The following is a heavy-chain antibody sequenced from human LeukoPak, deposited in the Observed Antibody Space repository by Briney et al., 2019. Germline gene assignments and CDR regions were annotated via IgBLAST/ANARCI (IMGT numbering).Heavy chain of an antibody. CDR1: IGSISSSDYH. V-gene: IGHV4-39*02. Sequence: SETLSLTCSVSIGSISSSDYHWGWVRQPPGMGLEWIGTIYSSGTTYYNPSLKSRVTISVDTSKTHFSLKLSSVTAADTALYYCARRAAHGGWRFDYWGQGALVTVSS. CDR2: IYSSGTT. D-gene: IGHD6-19*01. CDR3: ARRAAHGGWRFDY. J-gene: IGHJ4*02.